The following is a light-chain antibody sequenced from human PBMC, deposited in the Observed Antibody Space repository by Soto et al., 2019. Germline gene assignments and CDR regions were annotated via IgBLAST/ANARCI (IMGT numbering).Light chain of an antibody. CDR2: DAS. J-gene: IGKJ1*01. CDR3: QQYDSSPRT. V-gene: IGKV3D-15*01. Sequence: EIVMTQSPATLSVSPGDRATLSCRASQSVDNDLAWYQQKPGQAPRLLIYDASNRATGIPARFSGSGSGTDFTLTISRLEPEDFAVYYCQQYDSSPRTFGQGTKVDIK. CDR1: QSVDND.